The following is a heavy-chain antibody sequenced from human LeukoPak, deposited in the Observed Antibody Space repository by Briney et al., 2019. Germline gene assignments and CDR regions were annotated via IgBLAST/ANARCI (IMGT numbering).Heavy chain of an antibody. CDR2: IYPSGST. D-gene: IGHD1-26*01. J-gene: IGHJ4*02. CDR1: GYSISSGYY. Sequence: PSETLSLTCTVSGYSISSGYYWAWVRQPPGKGLEWIGSIYPSGSTYYNPSLKSRVTISVDTSKNQFSLKLTSVTAADTAVYYCARAIEVGAMTPFDYWGQGTLVTVSS. V-gene: IGHV4-38-2*02. CDR3: ARAIEVGAMTPFDY.